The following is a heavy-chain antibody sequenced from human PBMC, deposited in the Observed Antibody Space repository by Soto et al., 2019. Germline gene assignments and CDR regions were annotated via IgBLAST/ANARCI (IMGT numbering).Heavy chain of an antibody. CDR3: AQSRNLITEEAQVVDFDY. Sequence: QITLKESGPTQVTPTQTLTLTCSFSGFSLNTDGEGVGWVRQPPGEVLERLALIYWYDDERYSPSLTSRLTITNDTSKNQVVLIMTNMDPVDTATYYCAQSRNLITEEAQVVDFDYWGQGTLVTVSS. V-gene: IGHV2-5*01. CDR1: GFSLNTDGEG. CDR2: IYWYDDE. D-gene: IGHD2-15*01. J-gene: IGHJ4*02.